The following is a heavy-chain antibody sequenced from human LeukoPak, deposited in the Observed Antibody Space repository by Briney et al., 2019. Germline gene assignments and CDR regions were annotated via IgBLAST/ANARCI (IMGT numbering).Heavy chain of an antibody. D-gene: IGHD6-13*01. Sequence: GGSLRLSCAASGFTFRSHGMHWVRQAPGKGLEWVAVISYDGSNKYYADSVKGRFTISRDNSKNTLYLQMNSPRAEDTAVYYCARDRSTGGQQQLALDYWGQGTLVTVSS. CDR1: GFTFRSHG. J-gene: IGHJ4*02. CDR2: ISYDGSNK. V-gene: IGHV3-30*19. CDR3: ARDRSTGGQQQLALDY.